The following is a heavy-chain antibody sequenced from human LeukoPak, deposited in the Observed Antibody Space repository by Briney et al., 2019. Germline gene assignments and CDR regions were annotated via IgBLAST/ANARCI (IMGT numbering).Heavy chain of an antibody. Sequence: SETLSLTCTVSGGSFGTYYWSWIRQPPGKGLEWIGYVYYTGTTIYNPSLESRVSISIDTAKNQFSLRLNSVAAADTAVYYCARGSFIFDYWGQGTLVTVSS. CDR3: ARGSFIFDY. CDR1: GGSFGTYY. J-gene: IGHJ4*02. V-gene: IGHV4-59*08. CDR2: VYYTGTT.